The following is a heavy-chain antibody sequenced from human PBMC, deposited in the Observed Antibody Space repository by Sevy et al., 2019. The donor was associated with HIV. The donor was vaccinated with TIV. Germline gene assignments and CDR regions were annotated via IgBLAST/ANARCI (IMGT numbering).Heavy chain of an antibody. CDR1: GFTFSSYS. Sequence: GGSLRLSCAASGFTFSSYSMNWVRQAPGKGLEWVSYISSSSSTIYYADSVKGRFTISRDNAKNSLYLQMNSLRAEDTAVYYCARCIVLGTDAFDIWGQGTMVTVSS. V-gene: IGHV3-48*01. D-gene: IGHD2-8*02. CDR2: ISSSSSTI. J-gene: IGHJ3*02. CDR3: ARCIVLGTDAFDI.